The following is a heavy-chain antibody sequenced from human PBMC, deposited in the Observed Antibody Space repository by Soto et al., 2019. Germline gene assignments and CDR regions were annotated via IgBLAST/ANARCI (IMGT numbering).Heavy chain of an antibody. V-gene: IGHV4-34*01. CDR2: INHSGST. CDR3: ARGRGFMSRNALDL. Sequence: WTWLRQSPGRGLEWIGEINHSGSTNSNPSLKSRLTISVDTSKTQFSMNLTSVTAADAAVYYCARGRGFMSRNALDLWGQGTRVIVSS. J-gene: IGHJ3*01.